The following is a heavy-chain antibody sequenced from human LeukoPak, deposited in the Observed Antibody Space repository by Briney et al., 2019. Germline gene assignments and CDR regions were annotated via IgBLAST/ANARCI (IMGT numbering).Heavy chain of an antibody. CDR3: ARETTASGNFFDS. D-gene: IGHD4-17*01. Sequence: PGGSLRLSCAASGFTFSNHWMHWVRKTPGKGPVWVSRIRSDGGTIDYADSVRGRFTISGDNAKNTLSLQMNSLRAEDTAVYYCARETTASGNFFDSWGQGTLVTVSS. CDR2: IRSDGGTI. J-gene: IGHJ4*02. V-gene: IGHV3-74*01. CDR1: GFTFSNHW.